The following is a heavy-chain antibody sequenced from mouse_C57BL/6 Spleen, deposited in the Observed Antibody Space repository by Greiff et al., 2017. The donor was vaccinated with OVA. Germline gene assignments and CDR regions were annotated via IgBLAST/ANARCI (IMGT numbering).Heavy chain of an antibody. Sequence: EVQLQQSGAELVKPGASVKLSCTASGFNIKDYYMHWVKQRTEQGLEWIGRIDPEAGETKYAPKFQGKATITADTSSNTAYLQLSSLTSEDTAVYYCARTGTGIWLDYWGQGTTLTVSS. J-gene: IGHJ2*01. CDR1: GFNIKDYY. D-gene: IGHD4-1*01. CDR3: ARTGTGIWLDY. CDR2: IDPEAGET. V-gene: IGHV14-2*01.